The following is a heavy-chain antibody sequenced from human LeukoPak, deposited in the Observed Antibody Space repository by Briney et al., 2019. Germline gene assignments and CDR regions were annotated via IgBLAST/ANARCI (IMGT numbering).Heavy chain of an antibody. V-gene: IGHV3-21*01. CDR1: GFTFSKYS. CDR2: ISSSSSYI. CDR3: ARSAPYSSSWFDP. Sequence: GGSLRLSCAASGFTFSKYSMNWVRQAPGKGLEWVSTISSSSSYIYYADSVKGRFTISRDNAKNSLYLQMNSLRAEDTAVYYCARSAPYSSSWFDPWGQGTLVTVSS. J-gene: IGHJ5*02. D-gene: IGHD6-13*01.